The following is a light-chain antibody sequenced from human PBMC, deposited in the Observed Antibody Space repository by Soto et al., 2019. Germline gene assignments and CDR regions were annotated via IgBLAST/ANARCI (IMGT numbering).Light chain of an antibody. CDR3: QAWDSNTAYV. J-gene: IGLJ1*01. Sequence: SYELTQPPSVSVSPGQTASITCSGDKLGDKYACWYQQKPGQSPVLVIYQDTKRTSGIPERFSGSKSGNTATLTISGTQAVDEADYYCQAWDSNTAYVFGTGTKLTVL. V-gene: IGLV3-1*01. CDR1: KLGDKY. CDR2: QDT.